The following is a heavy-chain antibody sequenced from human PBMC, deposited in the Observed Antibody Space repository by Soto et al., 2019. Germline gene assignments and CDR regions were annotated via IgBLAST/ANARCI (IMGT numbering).Heavy chain of an antibody. CDR1: GFTFSSYA. V-gene: IGHV3-23*01. J-gene: IGHJ3*02. CDR2: ISGSGGTT. D-gene: IGHD6-19*01. Sequence: GGSLRLSCAASGFTFSSYAMSWVRQAPGKGLEWVSTISGSGGTTYYADSVKGRFTFSRDNSKNTLYLQMNSLRAEDTAVYYCAKTANGWFSAFDIWGQGTMVTVSS. CDR3: AKTANGWFSAFDI.